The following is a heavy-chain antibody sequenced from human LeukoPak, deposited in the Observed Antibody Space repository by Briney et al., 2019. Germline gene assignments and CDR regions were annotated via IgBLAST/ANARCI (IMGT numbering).Heavy chain of an antibody. D-gene: IGHD3-10*01. CDR3: ARDFMVRGVQDY. CDR1: GYSISSGYY. J-gene: IGHJ4*02. CDR2: IYHSGST. Sequence: SETLSLTCTVSGYSISSGYYWGWIRQPPGKGLEWIGSIYHSGSTYYNPSLKSRVTISVDTSKNQFSLKLSSVTAADTAVYYCARDFMVRGVQDYWGQGTLVTVSS. V-gene: IGHV4-38-2*02.